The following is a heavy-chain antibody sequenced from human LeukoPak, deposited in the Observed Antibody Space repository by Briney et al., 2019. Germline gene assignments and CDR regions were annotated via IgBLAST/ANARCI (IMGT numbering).Heavy chain of an antibody. CDR3: ARDNAGDGYNSDD. Sequence: GGSRRLSCGASGFTFSSYWMSWVRQAPGKGLEWVANIKQEGREKYYVDSVKGRFTISRDNAKNSLYLQMNSLRAEDTAVYYCARDNAGDGYNSDDWGQGTLVTVYS. CDR2: IKQEGREK. V-gene: IGHV3-7*01. D-gene: IGHD5-24*01. CDR1: GFTFSSYW. J-gene: IGHJ4*02.